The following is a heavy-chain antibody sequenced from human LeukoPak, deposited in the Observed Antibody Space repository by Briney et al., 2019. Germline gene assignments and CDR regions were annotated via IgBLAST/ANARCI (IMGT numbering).Heavy chain of an antibody. CDR3: ASNHDILTGYSYFDY. CDR1: GGTFSSYA. CDR2: IIPIFGTA. Sequence: ASVKVSCKASGGTFSSYAISWVRQAPGQGLEWMGGIIPIFGTANYAQKFQGRVTITADESTSTAYTELSSLRSEDTAVYYCASNHDILTGYSYFDYWGQGTLATVSS. J-gene: IGHJ4*02. D-gene: IGHD3-9*01. V-gene: IGHV1-69*13.